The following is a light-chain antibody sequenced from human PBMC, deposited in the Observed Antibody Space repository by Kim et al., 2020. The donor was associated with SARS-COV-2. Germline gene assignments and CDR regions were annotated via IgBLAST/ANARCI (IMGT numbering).Light chain of an antibody. CDR3: LQHNTFPRT. CDR2: DAS. J-gene: IGKJ1*01. Sequence: EIVLTQSPATLSLSPGESATLSCRASQSVRSDLAWYQQKPGQAPRLLMYDASTRATGIPARFSGSGSGTDFTLTISTLEPEDFATYYCLQHNTFPRTFGQGTKVDIK. CDR1: QSVRSD. V-gene: IGKV3-11*01.